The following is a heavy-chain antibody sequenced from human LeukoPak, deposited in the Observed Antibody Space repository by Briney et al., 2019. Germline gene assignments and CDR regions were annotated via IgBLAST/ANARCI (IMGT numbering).Heavy chain of an antibody. J-gene: IGHJ4*02. D-gene: IGHD3-10*01. CDR3: ARDLAHGSETTFDY. CDR2: ISAYNGNT. CDR1: GYTFTNYG. V-gene: IGHV1-18*01. Sequence: ASVKVSCKASGYTFTNYGISWVRQAPGQGLEWMGWISAYNGNTNYAQKLQGRVTMTTDTSTSTAYMELRSLRSDDTAVYYCARDLAHGSETTFDYWGQGTLVTVSS.